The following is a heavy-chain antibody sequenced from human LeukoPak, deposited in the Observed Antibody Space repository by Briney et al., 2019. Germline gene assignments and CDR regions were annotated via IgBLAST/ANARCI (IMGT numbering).Heavy chain of an antibody. CDR2: IYYSGST. Sequence: SETLSLTCTVSGGSISSYYWSWIRQPPGKGLEWIGYIYYSGSTNYNPSLKSRVTISVDTSKNQFSLKLSSVTAADTAVYYCARHGSWVPGLYYYGMDVWGQGTTVTVSS. J-gene: IGHJ6*02. CDR1: GGSISSYY. CDR3: ARHGSWVPGLYYYGMDV. D-gene: IGHD6-13*01. V-gene: IGHV4-59*08.